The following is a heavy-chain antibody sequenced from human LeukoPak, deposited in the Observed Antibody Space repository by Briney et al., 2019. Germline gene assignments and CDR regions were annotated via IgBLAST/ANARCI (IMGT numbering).Heavy chain of an antibody. V-gene: IGHV3-48*04. D-gene: IGHD3-10*01. CDR2: ISTTSSNI. J-gene: IGHJ4*02. CDR3: AKGPFDGSGTLYYFDY. CDR1: GFTFSSYS. Sequence: PGGSLRLSCAASGFTFSSYSMNWVRQAPGKGLEWVSYISTTSSNIYYADSMKGRITISRDNAKNSLYLQMNSLRAEDTAVYYCAKGPFDGSGTLYYFDYWGQGTLVTVSS.